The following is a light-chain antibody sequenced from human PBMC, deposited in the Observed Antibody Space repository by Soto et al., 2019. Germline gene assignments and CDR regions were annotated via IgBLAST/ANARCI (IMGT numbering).Light chain of an antibody. Sequence: DIVMTQSPDSLAVSLGERATINCKSSQSILYSSNNKNHLTWYQQKAGQPPKLLIYWASTRESGVPDRFSGSGSGTDFTLTISSLQAEDVAVYYCQQYYTTPLTFGHGTKVEIK. CDR2: WAS. CDR1: QSILYSSNNKNH. V-gene: IGKV4-1*01. J-gene: IGKJ1*01. CDR3: QQYYTTPLT.